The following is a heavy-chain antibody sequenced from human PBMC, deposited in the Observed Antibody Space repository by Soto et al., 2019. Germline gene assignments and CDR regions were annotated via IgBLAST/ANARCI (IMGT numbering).Heavy chain of an antibody. D-gene: IGHD3-3*01. V-gene: IGHV3-30-3*01. CDR1: GFTFSSYA. CDR3: ARDKRDLRFLEWSYYFDY. J-gene: IGHJ4*02. Sequence: QVQLVESGGGVVQPGRSLRLSCAASGFTFSSYALHWVRQAPGKGLEWVALISYDGSNKYYADSVKGRFTISRDNSKNTLYLQMNCLRAEDTAVYYCARDKRDLRFLEWSYYFDYWGQGTLVTVSS. CDR2: ISYDGSNK.